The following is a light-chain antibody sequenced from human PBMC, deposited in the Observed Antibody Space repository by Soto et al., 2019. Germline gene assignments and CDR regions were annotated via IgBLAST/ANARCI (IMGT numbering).Light chain of an antibody. CDR2: SSD. V-gene: IGLV1-47*02. J-gene: IGLJ2*01. CDR1: SSNIGSNH. Sequence: QAVLTQPPSASGTPAQRVTISCFGSSSNIGSNHVYWYQKLPGTAPKLLVHSSDQRPSGVPDRFSGSKSGTSASLAISGLRSEDEADYYCAAWDDSLSGSVLFGGGTKLTVL. CDR3: AAWDDSLSGSVL.